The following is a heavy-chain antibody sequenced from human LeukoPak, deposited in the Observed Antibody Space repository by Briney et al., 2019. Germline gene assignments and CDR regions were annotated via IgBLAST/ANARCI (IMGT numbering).Heavy chain of an antibody. CDR2: ISYDGSNE. D-gene: IGHD3-9*01. CDR3: TTAGLRYFDWLPPGNYYYYYMDV. V-gene: IGHV3-30*04. Sequence: GGSLRLSCAASGFTFSSYAMHWVRQAPGKGLEWVAIISYDGSNEYYADSVKSRFTISRDNSKNTLYLQMNSLKTEDTAVYYCTTAGLRYFDWLPPGNYYYYYMDVWGKGTTVTISS. CDR1: GFTFSSYA. J-gene: IGHJ6*03.